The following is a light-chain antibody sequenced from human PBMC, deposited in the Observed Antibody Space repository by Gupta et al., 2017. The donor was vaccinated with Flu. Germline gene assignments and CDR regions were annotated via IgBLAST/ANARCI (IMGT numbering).Light chain of an antibody. CDR1: HSVSRY. CDR2: DAS. CDR3: QQRSNFPLT. Sequence: IVFTPSPATLSLSPEERSTLSCRASHSVSRYLAWYQQKPGQALRLLIYDASNRATGVPARFSGSGSGTEFTLTISSREPEDLAVYYCQQRSNFPLTFGRGTKVEIK. J-gene: IGKJ4*01. V-gene: IGKV3-11*01.